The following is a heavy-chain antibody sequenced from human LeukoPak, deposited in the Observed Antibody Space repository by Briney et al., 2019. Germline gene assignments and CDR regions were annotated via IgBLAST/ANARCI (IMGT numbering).Heavy chain of an antibody. Sequence: PSETLSLTCTVSCGSISSGGYYWSWIRQHPGKGLEWIGYIYYSGSTYYNPSLKSRVTISVDTSKNQFSLKLSSVTAADTAVYYCARDGGGTSSSWFPDAFDIWGQGTMVTVSS. CDR3: ARDGGGTSSSWFPDAFDI. D-gene: IGHD6-13*01. CDR1: CGSISSGGYY. CDR2: IYYSGST. J-gene: IGHJ3*02. V-gene: IGHV4-31*03.